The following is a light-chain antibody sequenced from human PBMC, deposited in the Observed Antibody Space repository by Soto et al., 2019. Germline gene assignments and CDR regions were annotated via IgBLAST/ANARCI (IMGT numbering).Light chain of an antibody. CDR1: RSNIGSNT. CDR2: SNN. V-gene: IGLV1-44*01. CDR3: AAWDDSLNGPL. J-gene: IGLJ7*01. Sequence: QSVLTQPPSAAGTPGQRVTISWSGSRSNIGSNTVNWYQQVPGTAPKLLIYSNNERPSGVPDRFSGSKSGTSASLAISGLQSEDEADYYCAAWDDSLNGPLFGGGTQLTVL.